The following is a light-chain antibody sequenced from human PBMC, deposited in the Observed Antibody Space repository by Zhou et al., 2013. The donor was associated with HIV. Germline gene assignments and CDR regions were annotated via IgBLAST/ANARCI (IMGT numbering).Light chain of an antibody. CDR3: QQYSNYPVA. Sequence: DIQMTQSPSTLSASVGDRVNITCRASQSIRSWLAWYKQKSGKAPNLLIYKASTLESGVPSRFSGSGSGTEFTLTISSLQPDDFATYYCQQYSNYPVAFGQGTKVEIK. CDR2: KAS. CDR1: QSIRSW. V-gene: IGKV1-5*03. J-gene: IGKJ1*01.